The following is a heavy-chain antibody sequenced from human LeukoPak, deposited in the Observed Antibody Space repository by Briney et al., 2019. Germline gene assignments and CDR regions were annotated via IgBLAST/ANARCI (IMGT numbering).Heavy chain of an antibody. CDR1: GGSFSGYY. Sequence: PSETLSLTCAVYGGSFSGYYWSWIRQPPGKGLEWIGEINHSGSTNYNPSLKSRVTISVDTYKNQFSLKLSSVTAADTAVYYCARGLRYITIFGVSDAFDIWGQGTMVTVSS. D-gene: IGHD3-3*01. CDR2: INHSGST. V-gene: IGHV4-34*01. CDR3: ARGLRYITIFGVSDAFDI. J-gene: IGHJ3*02.